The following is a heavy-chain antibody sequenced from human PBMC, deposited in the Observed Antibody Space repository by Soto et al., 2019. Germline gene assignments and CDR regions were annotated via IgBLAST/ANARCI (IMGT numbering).Heavy chain of an antibody. V-gene: IGHV3-33*02. CDR3: AASIIGTHLPNWFAP. D-gene: IGHD1-7*01. CDR1: RFIFNTHG. J-gene: IGHJ5*02. CDR2: VWFDGRNK. Sequence: QVQLVESGGGVVQPGTSLRLSCVVSRFIFNTHGIHWVRQAPGQGLEWVGVVWFDGRNKFYAGSARGRFSISRDTSTNTVFLDMASLTVEDTAVYYCAASIIGTHLPNWFAPWGQGTLVTVSS.